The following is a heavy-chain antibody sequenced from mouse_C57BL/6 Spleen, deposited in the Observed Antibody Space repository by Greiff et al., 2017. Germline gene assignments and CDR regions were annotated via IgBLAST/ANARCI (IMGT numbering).Heavy chain of an antibody. CDR3: ARWEDYAMDY. J-gene: IGHJ4*01. CDR2: IYPGDGDT. D-gene: IGHD4-1*01. V-gene: IGHV1-80*01. CDR1: GYAFSSYW. Sequence: VHLVESGAELVKPGASVKISCKASGYAFSSYWMNWVKQRPGKGLEWIGQIYPGDGDTNYNGKFKGKATLTADKSSSTAYMQLSSLTSEDSAVYFCARWEDYAMDYWGQGTSVTVSS.